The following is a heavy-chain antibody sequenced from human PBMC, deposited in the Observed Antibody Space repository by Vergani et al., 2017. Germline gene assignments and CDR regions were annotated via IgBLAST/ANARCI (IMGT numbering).Heavy chain of an antibody. Sequence: QLQLQESGPGLVKPSETLSLTCTVSGGSISSYYWSWIRQPPGKGLEWIGYIYYSGSTNYNPSLKSRVTISVDTSKNQFSLKLSSVTAADTAVYYCAGYDSSGYYRATFDYWGQGTLVTVSS. V-gene: IGHV4-59*01. J-gene: IGHJ4*02. CDR1: GGSISSYY. D-gene: IGHD3-22*01. CDR3: AGYDSSGYYRATFDY. CDR2: IYYSGST.